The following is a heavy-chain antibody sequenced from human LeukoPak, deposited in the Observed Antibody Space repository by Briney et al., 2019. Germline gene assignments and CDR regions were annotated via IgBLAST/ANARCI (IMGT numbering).Heavy chain of an antibody. CDR1: GFTFSSYE. V-gene: IGHV3-48*03. J-gene: IGHJ4*02. CDR3: PRGSVDTAMAGDY. Sequence: GGSLRLSCAASGFTFSSYEMNWVRQAPGKGLEWVSYISSSGSTIYYADSVKGRFTISRDNAKNSLYLQMNSLRAEDTAVYYCPRGSVDTAMAGDYWGQGTLVTVSS. CDR2: ISSSGSTI. D-gene: IGHD5-18*01.